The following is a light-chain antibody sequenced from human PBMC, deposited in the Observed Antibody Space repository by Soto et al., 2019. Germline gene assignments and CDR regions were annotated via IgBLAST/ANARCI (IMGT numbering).Light chain of an antibody. V-gene: IGKV1-27*01. J-gene: IGKJ1*01. CDR1: QGISTS. Sequence: DIQMTQSPSSLSASVGDRVTITCRASQGISTSLVWYQQKPGTVPKLLIFAASTLHSGAPSRFSGSGSGTDFTLTISSLQPEDVATYDCQNYNGAPWTFGQGTKVEIK. CDR2: AAS. CDR3: QNYNGAPWT.